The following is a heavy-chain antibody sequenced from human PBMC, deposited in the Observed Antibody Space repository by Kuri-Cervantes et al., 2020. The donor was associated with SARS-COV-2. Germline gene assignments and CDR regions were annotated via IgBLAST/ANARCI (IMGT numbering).Heavy chain of an antibody. V-gene: IGHV1-2*04. CDR1: GYTFTGYY. Sequence: ASVKVSCKASGYTFTGYYMHWVRQAPGQGLEWMGWINPNSGGTNYAQKFQGWVTMTRDTSISTAYMELSRLRSDDTAVYYCASWGRDMTTVTWVDYWGQGTLVTVSS. D-gene: IGHD4-17*01. CDR3: ASWGRDMTTVTWVDY. J-gene: IGHJ4*02. CDR2: INPNSGGT.